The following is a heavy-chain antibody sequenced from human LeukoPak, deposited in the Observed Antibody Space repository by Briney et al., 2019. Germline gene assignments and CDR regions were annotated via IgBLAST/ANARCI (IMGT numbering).Heavy chain of an antibody. CDR3: ARVSGYSYVQLYWYFDL. J-gene: IGHJ2*01. CDR1: GGSISSGGYS. D-gene: IGHD5-18*01. Sequence: SETLSLTCAVSGGSISSGGYSWSWLRQPPGKGLEWIGYIYHSGSTYYNPSLKSRVTISVDRSKNQFSLKLSSVTAADTAVYYCARVSGYSYVQLYWYFDLWGRGTLVTVSS. CDR2: IYHSGST. V-gene: IGHV4-30-2*01.